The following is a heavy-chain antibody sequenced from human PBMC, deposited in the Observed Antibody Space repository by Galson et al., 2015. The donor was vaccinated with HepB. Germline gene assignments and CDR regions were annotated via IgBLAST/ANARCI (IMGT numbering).Heavy chain of an antibody. Sequence: SLRLSCAATGFTFSSYAMHWVRQAPGKGLEWVAVISYDGSTKYYADSVKGRFTISRDNSKNTLYLQMNSLRAEDTAVYYCARGGKVVPAAYYYYYGMDVWGQGTTVTVSS. CDR3: ARGGKVVPAAYYYYYGMDV. CDR2: ISYDGSTK. CDR1: GFTFSSYA. D-gene: IGHD2-2*01. J-gene: IGHJ6*02. V-gene: IGHV3-30-3*01.